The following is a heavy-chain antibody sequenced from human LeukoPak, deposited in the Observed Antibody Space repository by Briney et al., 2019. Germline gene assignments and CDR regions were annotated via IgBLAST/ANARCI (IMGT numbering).Heavy chain of an antibody. V-gene: IGHV4-59*12. CDR3: ARSFKYYYYYMDV. CDR2: IYYSGST. CDR1: GGSISSYY. J-gene: IGHJ6*03. Sequence: PSETLSLTCTVSGGSISSYYWSWIRQPPGKGLEWIGYIYYSGSTNYNPSLKSRVTISVDTSKNQFSLKLSSVTAADTAVYYCARSFKYYYYYMDVWGKGTTVTVSS.